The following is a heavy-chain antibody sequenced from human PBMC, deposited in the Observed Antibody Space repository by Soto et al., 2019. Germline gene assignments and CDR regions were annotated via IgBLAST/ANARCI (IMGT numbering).Heavy chain of an antibody. V-gene: IGHV3-9*01. Sequence: GGSLRLSCAASGFSFDEYAMHWVRLPPGKGLEWVSGISWNSGDVQYAASVRGRFTMSRDDAARSVYLHMKNLRLEDTALYVCAKSLGPQLPNNWFDPWGQGTMVTVSS. J-gene: IGHJ5*02. CDR1: GFSFDEYA. CDR3: AKSLGPQLPNNWFDP. CDR2: ISWNSGDV. D-gene: IGHD1-1*01.